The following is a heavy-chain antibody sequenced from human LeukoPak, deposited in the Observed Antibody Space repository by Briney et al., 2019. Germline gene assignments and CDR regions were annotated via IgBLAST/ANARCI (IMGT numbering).Heavy chain of an antibody. V-gene: IGHV4-30-4*08. Sequence: PSETLSLTCTVSGGSISSGDYYWSWIRQPPGKCLEWIGYIYYSGSTYYNPSLKSRVTISVDTSKNQFSLKLSSVTAADTAVYYCAATYYYDSSGYPNFDYWGQGTLVTVSS. CDR2: IYYSGST. J-gene: IGHJ4*02. CDR1: GGSISSGDYY. CDR3: AATYYYDSSGYPNFDY. D-gene: IGHD3-22*01.